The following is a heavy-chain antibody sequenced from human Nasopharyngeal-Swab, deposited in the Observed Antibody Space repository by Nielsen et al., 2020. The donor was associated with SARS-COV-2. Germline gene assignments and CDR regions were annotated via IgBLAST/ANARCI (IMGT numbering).Heavy chain of an antibody. CDR1: GYTFTSYD. D-gene: IGHD2-8*01. CDR3: ARVYCTNGVCSPPEYYYYYYMDV. CDR2: MNPNSGNT. V-gene: IGHV1-8*01. J-gene: IGHJ6*03. Sequence: ASVKVSCKASGYTFTSYDINWVRQATGQGLEWMGWMNPNSGNTGYAQKFQGRVTMTRNTSISTAYMELSSLRSEDTAVHYCARVYCTNGVCSPPEYYYYYYMDVWGKGTTVTVSS.